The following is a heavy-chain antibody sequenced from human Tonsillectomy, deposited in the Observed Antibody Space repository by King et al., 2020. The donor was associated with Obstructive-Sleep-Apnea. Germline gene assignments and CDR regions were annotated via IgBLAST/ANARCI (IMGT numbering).Heavy chain of an antibody. Sequence: QLVQFGGDLVQPGGSLRLSCASSGFTFSNSAMSWVRQAPGKGLEWVSPRGSSGRSTYYSDSVKGRFTISRDNSKNTLHRQMNSLRAEDTAVYFCAKEVTVYFDYWGQGTLVTVSS. J-gene: IGHJ4*02. V-gene: IGHV3-23*04. CDR2: RGSSGRST. CDR1: GFTFSNSA. CDR3: AKEVTVYFDY. D-gene: IGHD2-21*02.